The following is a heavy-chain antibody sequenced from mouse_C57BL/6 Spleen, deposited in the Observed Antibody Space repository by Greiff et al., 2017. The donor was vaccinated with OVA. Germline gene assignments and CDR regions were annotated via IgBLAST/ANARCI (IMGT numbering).Heavy chain of an antibody. CDR2: IWSDGST. Sequence: VMLVESGPGLVAPSQSLSITCTVSGFSLTSYGVHWVRQPPGKGLEWLVVIWSDGSTTYNSALNSRLSISKDNSKSQVFLKMNSLQTDDTAMYYCARHERHSWWYFDVWGTGTTVTVSS. D-gene: IGHD6-1*01. CDR3: ARHERHSWWYFDV. V-gene: IGHV2-6-1*01. J-gene: IGHJ1*03. CDR1: GFSLTSYG.